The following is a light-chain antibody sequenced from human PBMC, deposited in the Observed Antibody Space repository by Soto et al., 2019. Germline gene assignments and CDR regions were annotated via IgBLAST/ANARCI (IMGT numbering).Light chain of an antibody. J-gene: IGKJ4*01. CDR3: QQYDNLPR. CDR1: QDISNY. V-gene: IGKV1-33*01. Sequence: DIQMTQSPSSLSASVGDRVTITCQASQDISNYLNWYQQKPGKAPKLLIYDASNLETGVPSRFSGSGSGTHFTFTISSLQPEDIATYYCQQYDNLPRFGGGTKVEIK. CDR2: DAS.